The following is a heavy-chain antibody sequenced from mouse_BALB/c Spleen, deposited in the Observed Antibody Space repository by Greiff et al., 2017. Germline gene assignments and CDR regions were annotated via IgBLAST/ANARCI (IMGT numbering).Heavy chain of an antibody. V-gene: IGHV5-17*02. Sequence: EVQGVESGGGLVQPGGSRKLSCAASGFTFSSFGMHWVRQAPEKGLEWVAYISSGSSTIYYADTVKGRFTISRDNPKNTLFLQMTSLRSEDTAMYYCAREGSYPYYFDYWGQGTTLTVSS. D-gene: IGHD1-1*02. CDR1: GFTFSSFG. CDR3: AREGSYPYYFDY. CDR2: ISSGSSTI. J-gene: IGHJ2*01.